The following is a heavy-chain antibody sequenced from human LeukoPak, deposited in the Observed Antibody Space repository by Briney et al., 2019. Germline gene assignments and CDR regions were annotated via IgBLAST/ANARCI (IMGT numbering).Heavy chain of an antibody. Sequence: PGGPLRTSTETPGLTFGSYKMSYVHPAQAKGQPSVANLKQAGGEPNHLTSVKCRFTISRGSSWNSLYLQMSTLRVEDTAVYYCVSHSVTTNYYYYAMDVWGQGTTVTVSS. V-gene: IGHV3-7*01. CDR3: VSHSVTTNYYYYAMDV. CDR1: GLTFGSYK. J-gene: IGHJ6*02. CDR2: LKQAGGEP. D-gene: IGHD4-17*01.